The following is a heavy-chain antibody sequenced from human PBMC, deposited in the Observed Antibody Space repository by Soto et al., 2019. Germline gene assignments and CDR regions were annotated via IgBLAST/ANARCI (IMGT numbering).Heavy chain of an antibody. CDR2: IYYSGSA. CDR1: GGSISSYY. Sequence: QVQLQESGPGLVKPSETLSLTCTVSGGSISSYYWSWIRQPPGTGLEWIGYIYYSGSANYNPSLKSRVTISVATSRNQSSLKLSSVTAADTAVSDCARQYCSNLGWFDPWGQGTLVTVSS. V-gene: IGHV4-59*08. D-gene: IGHD4-4*01. J-gene: IGHJ5*02. CDR3: ARQYCSNLGWFDP.